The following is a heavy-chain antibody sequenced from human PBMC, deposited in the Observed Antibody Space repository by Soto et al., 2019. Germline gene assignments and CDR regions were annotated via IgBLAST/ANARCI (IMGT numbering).Heavy chain of an antibody. CDR1: GGSVSSGSYY. J-gene: IGHJ6*02. D-gene: IGHD1-26*01. CDR2: ISGTSDAA. CDR3: GKYSGSYPVYNGMNL. Sequence: VQLQESGPGLVKPSETLSLTCTVSGGSVSSGSYYWSWIRQPPGKGLEWVSIISGTSDAAHYAESVKGRFTSSRDNSKNTLYLQMNSLRAEDTAVYYCGKYSGSYPVYNGMNLWGQGTTVTVSS. V-gene: IGHV3-23*01.